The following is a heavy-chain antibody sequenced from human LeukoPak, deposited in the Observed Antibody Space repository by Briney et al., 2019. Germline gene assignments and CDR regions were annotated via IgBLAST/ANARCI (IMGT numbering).Heavy chain of an antibody. CDR3: ARSPTKDDFWSGYYPDPYYFDY. CDR1: GYSFTSYW. CDR2: IYPGDSDT. Sequence: GESLKISCKGSGYSFTSYWIGWVRQMPGKGLEWMGIIYPGDSDTRYSPSFQGQVTISADKSISTAYLQWSSLKASDTAMYYCARSPTKDDFWSGYYPDPYYFDYWGQGTPVTVSS. J-gene: IGHJ4*02. V-gene: IGHV5-51*01. D-gene: IGHD3-3*01.